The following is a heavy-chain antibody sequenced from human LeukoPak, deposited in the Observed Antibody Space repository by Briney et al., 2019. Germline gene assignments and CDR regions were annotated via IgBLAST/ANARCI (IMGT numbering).Heavy chain of an antibody. D-gene: IGHD2-2*01. CDR2: ISAYSGNT. V-gene: IGHV1-18*01. CDR3: ARDIATVVHQD. CDR1: GYTFTHYG. J-gene: IGHJ4*02. Sequence: ASVKVSCKTSGYTFTHYGITWVPQAPGQGLEWMGWISAYSGNTNYVKKFQGRVTMATDASTSTAYMELRSLRSDDTAVYYCARDIATVVHQDWGQGTLVTVSS.